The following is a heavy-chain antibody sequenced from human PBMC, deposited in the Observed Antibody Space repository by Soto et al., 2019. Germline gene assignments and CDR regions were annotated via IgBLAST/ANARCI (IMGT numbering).Heavy chain of an antibody. D-gene: IGHD3-10*01. J-gene: IGHJ5*02. Sequence: EVQLVESGGNLIQPGGSLRLSCAASGFTFSSYWMHWVRQAPGKGLVWVSRINSDGSSTSYVDSVKGRFTISRDNAKNTLYLQMNSLSVEDTAVYYCARRGQAGPGLAHWGQGTLVTVSS. CDR1: GFTFSSYW. CDR3: ARRGQAGPGLAH. V-gene: IGHV3-74*01. CDR2: INSDGSST.